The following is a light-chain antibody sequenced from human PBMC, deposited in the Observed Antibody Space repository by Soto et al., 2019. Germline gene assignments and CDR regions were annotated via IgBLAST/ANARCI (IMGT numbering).Light chain of an antibody. CDR3: QQRSNWPPEVT. Sequence: EIVLTQAPDTLSLSPGERATLSCRASQSVRSCLAWYQQNPGQAPRLLIYDASNRATGIPARFSGSGSGTDFTLTISSLEPEDFAVYYCQQRSNWPPEVTFGPGTKVDIK. CDR2: DAS. CDR1: QSVRSC. J-gene: IGKJ3*01. V-gene: IGKV3-11*01.